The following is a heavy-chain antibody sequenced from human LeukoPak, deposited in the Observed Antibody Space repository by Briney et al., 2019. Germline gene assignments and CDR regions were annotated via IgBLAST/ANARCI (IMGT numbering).Heavy chain of an antibody. CDR3: ARHKGGTTGTSSFDY. Sequence: GGSLRLSCAASGFTFSSYGMHWVRQAPGKGLEWVAFIRYDGSNKYYADSVKGRFTISRDNSKNTLYLQMNSLRAEDTAVYYCARHKGGTTGTSSFDYWGQGTLVTVSS. V-gene: IGHV3-30*02. D-gene: IGHD4-11*01. CDR1: GFTFSSYG. J-gene: IGHJ4*02. CDR2: IRYDGSNK.